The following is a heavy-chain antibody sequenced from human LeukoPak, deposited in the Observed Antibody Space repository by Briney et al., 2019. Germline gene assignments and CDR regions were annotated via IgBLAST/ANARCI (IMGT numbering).Heavy chain of an antibody. CDR1: GGSISSSNW. D-gene: IGHD2-2*01. V-gene: IGHV4-4*02. CDR2: IYHSGST. CDR3: ARVPRYCSSTSCSDYYYYYGMDV. J-gene: IGHJ6*02. Sequence: PSETLSLTCAVSGGSISSSNWWSWVRRPPGQGLEWIGEIYHSGSTNYNPSLKSRVTISVDKSKNQFSLKLSSVTAADTAVYYCARVPRYCSSTSCSDYYYYYGMDVWGQGTTVTVSS.